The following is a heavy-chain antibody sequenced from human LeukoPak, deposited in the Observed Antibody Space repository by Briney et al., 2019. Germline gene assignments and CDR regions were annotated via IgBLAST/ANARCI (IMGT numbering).Heavy chain of an antibody. V-gene: IGHV1-18*01. CDR2: ISAYNGNT. CDR1: GYTFTSYG. J-gene: IGHJ1*01. D-gene: IGHD4-11*01. CDR3: ARDKAVTTELTQYFHH. Sequence: ASVKVSCKASGYTFTSYGISWVRQAPGQGLEWMGWISAYNGNTNYAQKLQGRVTMTTDTSTSTAYMELRSLTSDDTAVYYCARDKAVTTELTQYFHHWGQGTLVTVSS.